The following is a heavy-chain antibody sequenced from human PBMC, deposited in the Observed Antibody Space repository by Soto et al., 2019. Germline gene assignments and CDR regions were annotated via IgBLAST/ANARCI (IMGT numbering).Heavy chain of an antibody. CDR3: ARDHGGILTGYPPIYYYYGMDV. CDR1: GGTFSSYT. V-gene: IGHV1-69*08. CDR2: IIPILGIA. D-gene: IGHD3-9*01. Sequence: QVQLVQSGAEVKKPGSSVKVSCKASGGTFSSYTISWVRQAPGQGLEWMGRIIPILGIANYAQKFQGRVTITADKSTSXXYXEXXSLRSEDTAVYYCARDHGGILTGYPPIYYYYGMDVWGQGTTVTVAS. J-gene: IGHJ6*02.